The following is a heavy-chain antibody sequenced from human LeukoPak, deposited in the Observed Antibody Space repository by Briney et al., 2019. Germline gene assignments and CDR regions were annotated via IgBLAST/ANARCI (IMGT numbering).Heavy chain of an antibody. CDR1: GYTFISYG. D-gene: IGHD1-26*01. CDR2: ISAYNGNT. V-gene: IGHV1-18*01. Sequence: ASVKVSCKASGYTFISYGISWVRQAPGQGLEWMGWISAYNGNTKYAQKFQGRVTMTTDTSTSTAYMELRSLRSDDTDIYYCAREREGSFDYWGQGTLVTVSS. CDR3: AREREGSFDY. J-gene: IGHJ4*02.